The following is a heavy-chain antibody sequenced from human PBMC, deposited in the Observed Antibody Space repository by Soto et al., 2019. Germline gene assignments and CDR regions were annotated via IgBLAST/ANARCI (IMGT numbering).Heavy chain of an antibody. CDR2: IIPMLGTP. J-gene: IGHJ6*02. V-gene: IGHV1-69*11. CDR1: GGTFSNSA. D-gene: IGHD2-2*01. CDR3: ARVGAGAYYQDYYGMDV. Sequence: QFQLVQSGAEVKKPGSSVKVSCKASGGTFSNSAISWVRQAPGQGLEGMGGIIPMLGTPNYAQKFQGRVTITADESTNTVYMDLSSLRSEDTAVYYCARVGAGAYYQDYYGMDVVGQGTTVPVSS.